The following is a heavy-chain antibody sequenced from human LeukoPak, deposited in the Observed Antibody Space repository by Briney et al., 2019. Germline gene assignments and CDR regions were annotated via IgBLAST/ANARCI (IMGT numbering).Heavy chain of an antibody. V-gene: IGHV4-59*01. J-gene: IGHJ1*01. CDR1: GGSISSDY. Sequence: SETLSLTCTVSGGSISSDYWSWIRQPPGKGLEWIGYIYYSGSTDYNPSLKSRVTISVDTSKNQFSLKLSSVTAADTAVYYCARGMLSRSEYFQHWGQGTLVTVSS. D-gene: IGHD2-8*01. CDR2: IYYSGST. CDR3: ARGMLSRSEYFQH.